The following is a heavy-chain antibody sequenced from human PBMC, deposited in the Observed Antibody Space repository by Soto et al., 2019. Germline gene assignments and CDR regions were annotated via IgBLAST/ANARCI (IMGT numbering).Heavy chain of an antibody. Sequence: SETLSLTCAVYGGSFSGYYWSWIRQPPGKGLEWIGEINHSGSTNSNPSLKSRVTISVDTSKNQFSLKLSSVTAADTAVYYCARGDYDYIWGSDRPNAFDVWGQGTMVTVSS. D-gene: IGHD3-16*02. V-gene: IGHV4-34*01. CDR1: GGSFSGYY. J-gene: IGHJ3*01. CDR2: INHSGST. CDR3: ARGDYDYIWGSDRPNAFDV.